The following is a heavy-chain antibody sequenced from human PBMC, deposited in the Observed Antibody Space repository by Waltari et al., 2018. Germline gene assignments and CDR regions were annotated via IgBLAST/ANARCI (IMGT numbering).Heavy chain of an antibody. CDR2: IYTSGST. V-gene: IGHV4-61*02. J-gene: IGHJ4*02. Sequence: QVQLQESGPGLVKPSQTLSLTCTVSGGSISSGSYYWSWIRQPAGKGLEWIGRIYTSGSTNYNPSLKSRVTISVDTSKNQCSLKLSSVTAADTAVYYCARGYVWGSPFDYWGQGTLVTVSS. D-gene: IGHD3-16*01. CDR3: ARGYVWGSPFDY. CDR1: GGSISSGSYY.